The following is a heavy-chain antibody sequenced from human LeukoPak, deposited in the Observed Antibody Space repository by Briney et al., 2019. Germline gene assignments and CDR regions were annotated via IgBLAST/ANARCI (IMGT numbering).Heavy chain of an antibody. J-gene: IGHJ4*02. D-gene: IGHD3-10*01. CDR1: GYTFTGYY. CDR3: AREVGYYGSGSY. Sequence: ASVKVSCKASGYTFTGYYMHWVRQAPGQGLEWMGIINPSGGSTSYAQKFQGRVTMTRDTSTSTVYMELRSLRSEDTAVYYCAREVGYYGSGSYWGQGTLVTVSS. V-gene: IGHV1-46*01. CDR2: INPSGGST.